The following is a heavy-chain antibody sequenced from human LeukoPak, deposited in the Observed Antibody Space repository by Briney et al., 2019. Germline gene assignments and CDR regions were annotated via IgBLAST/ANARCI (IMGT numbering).Heavy chain of an antibody. Sequence: GGSLRLSSAASGFTFSSYGMHWVRQAPGKGLEWVAFIRYDGSNKYYADSVKGRFTISRDNSKNTLYLQMNSLRAEDTAVYYCAKGLSSSYYYYMDVWGKGTTVTVSS. CDR1: GFTFSSYG. CDR2: IRYDGSNK. J-gene: IGHJ6*03. V-gene: IGHV3-30*02. CDR3: AKGLSSSYYYYMDV.